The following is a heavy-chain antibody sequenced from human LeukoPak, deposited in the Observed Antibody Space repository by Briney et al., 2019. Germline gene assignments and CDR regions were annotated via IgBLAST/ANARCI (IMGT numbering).Heavy chain of an antibody. J-gene: IGHJ4*02. CDR1: GFAFSNYA. Sequence: PGGSLRLSCAASGFAFSNYAMSWVRQAPGKGLEWVSSIGGSGDKTYYADSVKGRFTISRDNSKNTLYLQMNSLRAEDTAIYYCANAAFYYTSGTYVWGQGTLVTVSS. V-gene: IGHV3-23*01. CDR3: ANAAFYYTSGTYV. D-gene: IGHD3-10*01. CDR2: IGGSGDKT.